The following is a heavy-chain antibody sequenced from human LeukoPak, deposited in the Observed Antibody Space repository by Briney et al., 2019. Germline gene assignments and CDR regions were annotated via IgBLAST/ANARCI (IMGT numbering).Heavy chain of an antibody. Sequence: GGSLRLSCAPSGFIFNDYALHWVRQAPGKGLEWVSSISWNSGNMYYVDSVKGRFTISRDNAKNSLFLQMNSLKPEDTALYYCAKGPGLGAGKRYLDLWGRGTLVIVSS. V-gene: IGHV3-9*01. CDR3: AKGPGLGAGKRYLDL. D-gene: IGHD6-13*01. J-gene: IGHJ2*01. CDR1: GFIFNDYA. CDR2: ISWNSGNM.